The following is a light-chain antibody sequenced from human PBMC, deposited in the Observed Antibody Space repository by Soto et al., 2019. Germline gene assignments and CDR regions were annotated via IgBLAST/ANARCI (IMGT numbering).Light chain of an antibody. CDR1: GGHTNYA. CDR3: QTWGSDIHV. CDR2: VNFRGAH. Sequence: QLVLTQPPSASASLGASVTLTCTVTGGHTNYAIAWHQQSPGKVPRYLMTVNFRGAHNKGSGIPDRFSGSSTGAERYLTISTLQSDDEAVYFCQTWGSDIHVFGPGTKLTVL. J-gene: IGLJ1*01. V-gene: IGLV4-69*01.